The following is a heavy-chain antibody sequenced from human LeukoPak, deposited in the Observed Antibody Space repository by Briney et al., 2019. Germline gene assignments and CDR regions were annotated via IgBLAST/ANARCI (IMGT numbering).Heavy chain of an antibody. CDR1: GYTFTSYA. CDR3: ARDKALTTSYGMDV. D-gene: IGHD2/OR15-2a*01. J-gene: IGHJ6*02. CDR2: INTDNGNR. Sequence: ASVKVSCKASGYTFTSYAMNWVRQAPGQGLEWMGWINTDNGNRKYAQKFQGRVTITSDTSANTVNMELTSLRSEDTAVYFCARDKALTTSYGMDVWGQGTTVTVSS. V-gene: IGHV1-3*04.